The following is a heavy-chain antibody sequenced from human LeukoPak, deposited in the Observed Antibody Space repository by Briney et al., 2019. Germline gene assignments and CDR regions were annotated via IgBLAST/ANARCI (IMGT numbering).Heavy chain of an antibody. V-gene: IGHV3-53*01. CDR1: GFTVSSTY. Sequence: GGSLRLSCAAAGFTVSSTYMSWVRQAPGKGLEWVSVIYSGGSSYYADSVKGRFTISSDNSKNTLYLQMNSLRVEDTAVYYCARLPTGDYWGQGTLVTVSS. J-gene: IGHJ4*02. CDR3: ARLPTGDY. D-gene: IGHD1-1*01. CDR2: IYSGGSS.